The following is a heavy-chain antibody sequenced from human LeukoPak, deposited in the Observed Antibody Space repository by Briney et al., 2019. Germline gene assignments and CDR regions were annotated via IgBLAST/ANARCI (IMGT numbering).Heavy chain of an antibody. Sequence: SETLSLTCTVSGGSISSGGYYWSWIRQHPGKGLEWIGYIYYSGSTYYNPSLKSRVTISVDTSKNQFSLKLSSVTAADTAVYYCARGDEITMIVPVQGAFDIWGQGTMVTVSS. J-gene: IGHJ3*02. D-gene: IGHD3-22*01. CDR3: ARGDEITMIVPVQGAFDI. CDR1: GGSISSGGYY. CDR2: IYYSGST. V-gene: IGHV4-31*03.